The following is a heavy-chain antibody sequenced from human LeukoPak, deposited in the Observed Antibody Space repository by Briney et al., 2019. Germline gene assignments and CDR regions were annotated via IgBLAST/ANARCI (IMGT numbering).Heavy chain of an antibody. Sequence: PGRSLRLSCAASGFTFSSYGMHWVRQAPGKGLEWVAVISYDGSNKYYADSVKGRFTISRDNSKNTLYLQMNSLRAEDTAVYYCAKDGPDWYSSGWYRGAYFDYWGQGTLVTVSS. CDR1: GFTFSSYG. V-gene: IGHV3-30*18. D-gene: IGHD6-19*01. CDR2: ISYDGSNK. J-gene: IGHJ4*02. CDR3: AKDGPDWYSSGWYRGAYFDY.